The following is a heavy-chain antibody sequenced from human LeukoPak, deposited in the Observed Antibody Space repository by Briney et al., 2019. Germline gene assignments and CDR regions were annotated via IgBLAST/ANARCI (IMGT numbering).Heavy chain of an antibody. V-gene: IGHV3-74*01. CDR1: GFTFSGYW. CDR2: INSDGSVI. CDR3: AKEEKQSGFDY. Sequence: QPGGSLRLSCAASGFTFSGYWMHWVRQGPGKGLVWVSRINSDGSVINYADSVKGRFTISRDNAKNTLYLQMNSLRAEDTAVYYCAKEEKQSGFDYWGQGTLVTVSS. D-gene: IGHD3-10*01. J-gene: IGHJ4*02.